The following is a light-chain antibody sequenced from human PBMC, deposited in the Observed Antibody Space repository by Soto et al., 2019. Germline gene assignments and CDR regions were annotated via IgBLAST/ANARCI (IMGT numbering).Light chain of an antibody. CDR1: SSNMGSNS. CDR3: AASDGRLQHIL. J-gene: IGLJ2*01. CDR2: GDN. Sequence: QSVLTQPPSASGTPGQRVTISCSGSSSNMGSNSVNSYQQLPGTAPKLLIYGDNQRPSGVPDRFSGSKSGTSSSRAITGRQYEDDADYYCAASDGRLQHILFGGGTKVTVL. V-gene: IGLV1-44*01.